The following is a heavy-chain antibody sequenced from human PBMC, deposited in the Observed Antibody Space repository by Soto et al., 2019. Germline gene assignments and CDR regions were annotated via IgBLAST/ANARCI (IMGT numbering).Heavy chain of an antibody. CDR2: IYYSGST. Sequence: SETLSLTCTVSGGSISSYYWSWIRQPPGKGLEWIGYIYYSGSTNYNPSLKSRVTISVDTSKNQFSLKLSSVTAADTAVYYCARGGSAHYDFWSGYYILGYWGQGILVTVSS. V-gene: IGHV4-59*01. CDR1: GGSISSYY. D-gene: IGHD3-3*01. CDR3: ARGGSAHYDFWSGYYILGY. J-gene: IGHJ4*02.